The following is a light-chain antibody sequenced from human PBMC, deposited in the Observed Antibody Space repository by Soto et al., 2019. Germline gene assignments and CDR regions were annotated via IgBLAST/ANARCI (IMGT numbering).Light chain of an antibody. Sequence: IVLTPSPGTKSLSPGQSATLSCRASQTVSNNYLAWYQQKPGQAPRLLIYDASSRATGIPDRFSGGGSGTDFTLTISRLEPEDFAAYYCQQFNSYPVTFGGGTKVDIK. CDR1: QTVSNNY. J-gene: IGKJ4*01. CDR3: QQFNSYPVT. V-gene: IGKV3-20*01. CDR2: DAS.